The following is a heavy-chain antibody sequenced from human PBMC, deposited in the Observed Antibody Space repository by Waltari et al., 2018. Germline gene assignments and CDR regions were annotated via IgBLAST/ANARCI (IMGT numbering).Heavy chain of an antibody. CDR2: IKSKTDGGTT. J-gene: IGHJ4*02. CDR1: GFTFSNAW. V-gene: IGHV3-15*01. Sequence: EVQLVESGGGLVKPGGSLRRSCAASGFTFSNAWMSWVRTAPETGLGWVGRIKSKTDGGTTDYAAPVKGRFTISRDDSKNTLYLQMNSLKTEDTAVYYCTTAGVFGYCSSTSCYEPLCCWGQGTLVTVSS. CDR3: TTAGVFGYCSSTSCYEPLCC. D-gene: IGHD2-2*03.